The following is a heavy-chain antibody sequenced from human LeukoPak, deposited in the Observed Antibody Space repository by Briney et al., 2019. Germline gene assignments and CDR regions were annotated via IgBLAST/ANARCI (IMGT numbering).Heavy chain of an antibody. D-gene: IGHD5-18*01. CDR1: GASVTMGSYY. V-gene: IGHV4-61*01. Sequence: PSETLSLTCSVSGASVTMGSYYWSWIRQPPGKGLEWIGYIYYSGSTNYNPSLKSRVTISVDTSKNQFSLKLSSVTAADTAVYYCARGSRGYSYGWGQGTLVTVSS. CDR3: ARGSRGYSYG. J-gene: IGHJ4*02. CDR2: IYYSGST.